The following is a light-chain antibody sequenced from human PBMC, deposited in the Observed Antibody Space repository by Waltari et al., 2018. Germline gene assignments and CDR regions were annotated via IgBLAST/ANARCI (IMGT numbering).Light chain of an antibody. Sequence: QSALTQPPSASGSPGQSVTISCTGTSSDVGGYNHVSWYQQHPGKAPKLIIYEVTKRPSGVPDRFSGSKSGNTASLTVSVLQAEDDADFYCSSYAGSNTYVVFGGGTKLTVL. V-gene: IGLV2-8*01. CDR2: EVT. J-gene: IGLJ2*01. CDR1: SSDVGGYNH. CDR3: SSYAGSNTYVV.